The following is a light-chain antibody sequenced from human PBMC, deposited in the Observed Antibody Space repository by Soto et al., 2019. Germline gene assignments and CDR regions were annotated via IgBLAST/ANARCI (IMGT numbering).Light chain of an antibody. J-gene: IGKJ4*01. CDR3: QQYGDWPLT. CDR1: QSVGNN. V-gene: IGKV3-15*01. CDR2: ATS. Sequence: EIVVTQSPATLSVSPGERATLSCRASQSVGNNFAWYQQKPGQAPRLLLFATSTRATAVAARLSGSGSGTDFTLTISSLQSEDFAVYYCQQYGDWPLTFGGGAKVEIE.